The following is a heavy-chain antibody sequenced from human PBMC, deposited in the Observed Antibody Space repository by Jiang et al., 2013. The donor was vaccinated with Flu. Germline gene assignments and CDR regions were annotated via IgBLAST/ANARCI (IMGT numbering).Heavy chain of an antibody. V-gene: IGHV4-39*07. CDR3: ARAQKYSGFELPYFDY. CDR1: Y. J-gene: IGHJ4*02. Sequence: YWGVDPPVPREGTGVGLGVSMILGAPIPPSLKSRVTMSVDTSKSQFSLNLRSVTAADTALYYCARAQKYSGFELPYFDYWGQGTLVTVSS. D-gene: IGHD5-12*01. CDR2: SMILGAP.